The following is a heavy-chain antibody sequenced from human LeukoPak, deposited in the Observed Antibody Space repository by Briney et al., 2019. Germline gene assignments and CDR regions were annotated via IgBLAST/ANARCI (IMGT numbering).Heavy chain of an antibody. CDR1: GGTFSSYT. CDR3: ARVDDVTIFGVVIPRIPDY. J-gene: IGHJ4*02. Sequence: SVKVSCKASGGTFSSYTISWVRQAPGQRLEWMGRIIPILGIANYAQKFQGRVTITADKSTSTAYMELSSLRSEDTAVYYCARVDDVTIFGVVIPRIPDYWGQGTLVTVSS. D-gene: IGHD3-3*01. V-gene: IGHV1-69*02. CDR2: IIPILGIA.